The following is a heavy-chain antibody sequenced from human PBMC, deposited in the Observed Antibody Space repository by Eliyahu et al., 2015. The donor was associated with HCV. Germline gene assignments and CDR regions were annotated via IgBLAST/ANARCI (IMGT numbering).Heavy chain of an antibody. CDR3: AHSLDSSGYYWDAFDI. Sequence: QITLKESGPTLVKPTQTLTLTXTFSGFSLSXSGVGVGWIRQXPGXALEWLALIYWDDDKRYSPSLKSRLTITKDTSKNQVVLTMTNMDPVDTATYYCAHSLDSSGYYWDAFDIWGQGTMVTVSS. J-gene: IGHJ3*02. V-gene: IGHV2-5*02. D-gene: IGHD3-22*01. CDR2: IYWDDDK. CDR1: GFSLSXSGVG.